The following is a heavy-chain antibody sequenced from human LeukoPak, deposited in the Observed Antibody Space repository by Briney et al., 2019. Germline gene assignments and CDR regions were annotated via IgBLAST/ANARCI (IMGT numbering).Heavy chain of an antibody. CDR1: GYAFRDNY. CDR2: INPNSGDT. D-gene: IGHD3-16*02. Sequence: GASVKVSCKASGYAFRDNYIHWVRQAPGQGLVWMGWINPNSGDTQYAQNNQGRITMTRDTSINTAYMELSRLKSDDTAVYFCATSGGLITPLLYYWGQGTLVTVSS. V-gene: IGHV1-2*02. CDR3: ATSGGLITPLLYY. J-gene: IGHJ4*02.